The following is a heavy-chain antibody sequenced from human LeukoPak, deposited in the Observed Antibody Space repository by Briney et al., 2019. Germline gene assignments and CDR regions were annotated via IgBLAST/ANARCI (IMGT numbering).Heavy chain of an antibody. CDR2: INHSGST. V-gene: IGHV4-34*01. Sequence: PSETLSLTCAVYGGSFSGYYWGWIRQPPGKGLEWIGEINHSGSTNYNPSLKSRVTISVDTSKNQFSLKLSSVTAADTAVYYCARGQDYYDSSGYYYRSDFDYWGQGTLVTVSS. D-gene: IGHD3-22*01. J-gene: IGHJ4*02. CDR3: ARGQDYYDSSGYYYRSDFDY. CDR1: GGSFSGYY.